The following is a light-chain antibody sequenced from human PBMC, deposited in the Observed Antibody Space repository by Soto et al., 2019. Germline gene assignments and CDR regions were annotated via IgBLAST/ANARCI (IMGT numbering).Light chain of an antibody. V-gene: IGKV2-28*01. Sequence: DIVMTQSPLSLPVTPGEPASISCRSSQSLLHSNGYNYLDWYLQKPGQSPQLLIYLGSNRASGVPDRLSGSGSGTDCTLKISRVEAEHVGVYYCMQALQTPRTFGQGNKVQIQ. J-gene: IGKJ1*01. CDR1: QSLLHSNGYNY. CDR2: LGS. CDR3: MQALQTPRT.